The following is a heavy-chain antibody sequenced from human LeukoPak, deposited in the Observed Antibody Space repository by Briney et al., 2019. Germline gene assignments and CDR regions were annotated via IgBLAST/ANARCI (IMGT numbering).Heavy chain of an antibody. CDR2: IIPIFGTA. D-gene: IGHD3-3*01. CDR1: GYTFTSYG. Sequence: EASVKVSCKASGYTFTSYGISWVRQAPGQGLEWMGGIIPIFGTANYAQKFQGRVTITADESTSTAYMELSSLRSEDTAVYYCARVLHHDFWSGYGPYNWFDPWGQGILVTVSS. J-gene: IGHJ5*02. V-gene: IGHV1-69*13. CDR3: ARVLHHDFWSGYGPYNWFDP.